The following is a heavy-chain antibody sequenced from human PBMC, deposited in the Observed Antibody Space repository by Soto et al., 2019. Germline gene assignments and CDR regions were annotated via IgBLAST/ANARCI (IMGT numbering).Heavy chain of an antibody. D-gene: IGHD2-2*02. CDR3: ARDFRLVPSAIQYYYYGLGV. CDR1: GFAFSSYA. CDR2: ISPGGDST. V-gene: IGHV3-23*01. J-gene: IGHJ6*02. Sequence: PVGSLRLSCAASGFAFSSYALTWVRQAPGKGLKWVSGISPGGDSTHYADSVKGRFTISRDNSKNTLYLQMNSLRAEDAAVYFCARDFRLVPSAIQYYYYGLGVWGPGTTVTVSS.